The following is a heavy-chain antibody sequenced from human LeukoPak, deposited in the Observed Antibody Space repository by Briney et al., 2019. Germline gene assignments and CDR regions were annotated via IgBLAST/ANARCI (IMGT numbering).Heavy chain of an antibody. CDR3: ARAESGYYGSGSYYSFDY. Sequence: GGSLRLYCAASGFTFSNYNMNWVRQAPGKGLEWVSSISTSSSYIYYAHSVTGRFTISRDNAKNSLYLQMNSLRAEDTAVYYCARAESGYYGSGSYYSFDYWGQGTLVTVSS. J-gene: IGHJ4*02. CDR1: GFTFSNYN. CDR2: ISTSSSYI. V-gene: IGHV3-21*01. D-gene: IGHD3-10*01.